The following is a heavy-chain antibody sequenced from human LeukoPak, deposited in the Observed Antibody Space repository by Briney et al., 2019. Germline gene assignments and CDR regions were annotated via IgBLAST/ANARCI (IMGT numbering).Heavy chain of an antibody. CDR2: IYYSGST. J-gene: IGHJ6*02. CDR1: GGSISSGGYY. CDR3: ARDRPTHYYYYGMDV. Sequence: SETLSLTCTVSGGSISSGGYYWSWIRQHPGKGLEWIGYIYYSGSTYYNPSLKSRVTISVDTSKNQFSLKLSSVTAADTAVYYCARDRPTHYYYYGMDVWGQGTTVTVPS. V-gene: IGHV4-31*03.